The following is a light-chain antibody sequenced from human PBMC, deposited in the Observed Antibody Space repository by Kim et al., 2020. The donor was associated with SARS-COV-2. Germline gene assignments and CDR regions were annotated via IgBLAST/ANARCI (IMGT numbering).Light chain of an antibody. J-gene: IGLJ1*01. CDR3: AAWDDSLNGYV. CDR1: SSNIGSNY. V-gene: IGLV1-47*01. Sequence: QSVLTQPPSASGTPGQRVTISCSGSSSNIGSNYVYWYQQLPGTAPKLLIYRNNQRPSGVPDRFSGSKSGTSASLAISGLRSEDEADYYCAAWDDSLNGYVFETGTKVTVL. CDR2: RNN.